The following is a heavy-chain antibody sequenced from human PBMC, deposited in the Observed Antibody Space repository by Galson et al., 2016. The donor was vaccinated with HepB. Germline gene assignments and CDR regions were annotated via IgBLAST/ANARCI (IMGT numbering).Heavy chain of an antibody. V-gene: IGHV3-64D*06. J-gene: IGHJ3*02. CDR1: GFTFSRYS. CDR2: INSNGGRT. CDR3: VKEGYQELSDGAFDI. D-gene: IGHD2-2*01. Sequence: SLRLSCAASGFTFSRYSMHWVRQAPGKGLEYVSGINSNGGRTYYTDPVKGRFTLSRDNSNNTLYLQMSSLGIEDTAVYFCVKEGYQELSDGAFDIWGQGTMVTVSS.